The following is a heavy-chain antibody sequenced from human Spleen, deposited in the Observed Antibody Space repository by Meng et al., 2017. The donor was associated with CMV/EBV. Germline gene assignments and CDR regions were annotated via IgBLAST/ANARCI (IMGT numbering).Heavy chain of an antibody. CDR2: IDSGGITI. CDR3: ANIAAPLGY. Sequence: GESLKISCGVTGFTFSSYGMNWVRQAPGKGLEWVSYIDSGGITINYADSVRGRFTISRDNAKNSMYLQMNSLRAEDTAVYYCANIAAPLGYWGQGTLVTVSS. CDR1: GFTFSSYG. D-gene: IGHD6-6*01. V-gene: IGHV3-48*03. J-gene: IGHJ4*02.